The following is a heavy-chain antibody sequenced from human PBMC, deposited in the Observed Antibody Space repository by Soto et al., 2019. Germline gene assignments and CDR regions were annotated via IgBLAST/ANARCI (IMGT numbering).Heavy chain of an antibody. CDR2: MNPHGGST. CDR3: ARSPGGNFGIIIEGTNWFAT. J-gene: IGHJ5*02. D-gene: IGHD1-26*01. CDR1: RDTFTSYY. V-gene: IGHV1-46*01. Sequence: ASVKVSCKAPRDTFTSYYINWVRQAPGQGLEWVGVMNPHGGSTAYAHKVKSRVTLTRDTSASTVYMEVSSLTSEDTAMYYCARSPGGNFGIIIEGTNWFATWGKGTLVTVSS.